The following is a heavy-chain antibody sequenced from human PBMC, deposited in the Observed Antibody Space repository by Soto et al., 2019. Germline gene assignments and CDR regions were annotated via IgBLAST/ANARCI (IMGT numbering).Heavy chain of an antibody. CDR2: INQDKNEK. J-gene: IGHJ6*02. V-gene: IGHV3-7*01. Sequence: GGSLRLSCAASGFTFSTYWMSWVRQAPGKGLEWVANINQDKNEKYYADSVKGRFTISRDNAKNSLFLQMNSLRAEDTAVFYCARYDSSGYYWPYYYYGMDVWGQGTTVTVSS. CDR1: GFTFSTYW. CDR3: ARYDSSGYYWPYYYYGMDV. D-gene: IGHD3-22*01.